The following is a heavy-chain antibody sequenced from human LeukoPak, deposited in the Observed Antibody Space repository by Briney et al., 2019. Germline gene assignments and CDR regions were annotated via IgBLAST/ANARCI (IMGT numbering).Heavy chain of an antibody. CDR2: IKHDGSEE. Sequence: PGGSLRLSCAAPGFTFSGYWMSWVRQAPGKGLEWVANIKHDGSEEYYVDSVKGRFTISRDNARNSLYLQMNSLRAEDTAVYYCAREGTWDFDYWGQGTLVTVSS. D-gene: IGHD3-16*01. CDR3: AREGTWDFDY. J-gene: IGHJ4*02. V-gene: IGHV3-7*04. CDR1: GFTFSGYW.